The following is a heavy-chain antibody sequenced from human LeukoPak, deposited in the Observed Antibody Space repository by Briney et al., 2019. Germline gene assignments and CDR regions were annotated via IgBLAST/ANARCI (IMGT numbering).Heavy chain of an antibody. Sequence: EASVKVSCKASGYTFTSYYMHWVRQAPGQGLEWMGIINPSGGSTSYAQKFQGRVTMTRDTSISTAYMELRSLRSDDTAVYYCARDFPLLGIVVVTGAGYFDYWGQGTLVTVSS. CDR3: ARDFPLLGIVVVTGAGYFDY. CDR1: GYTFTSYY. J-gene: IGHJ4*02. D-gene: IGHD3-22*01. CDR2: INPSGGST. V-gene: IGHV1-46*01.